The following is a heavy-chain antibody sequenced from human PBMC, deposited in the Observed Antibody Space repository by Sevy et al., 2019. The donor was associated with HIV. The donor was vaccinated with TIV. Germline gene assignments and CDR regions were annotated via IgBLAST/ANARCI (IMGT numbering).Heavy chain of an antibody. CDR2: IRSKAYGGTT. V-gene: IGHV3-49*03. CDR1: GFTFGDYA. Sequence: GGSLRLSCTASGFTFGDYAMSWFRQAPGKGLEWVGFIRSKAYGGTTEYAASVKGRFTISRDDSKSIAYLQMNSLKTEDTAVDYCTRSFGYALTYYYGMDVWGQGTTVTVSS. J-gene: IGHJ6*02. CDR3: TRSFGYALTYYYGMDV. D-gene: IGHD2-2*01.